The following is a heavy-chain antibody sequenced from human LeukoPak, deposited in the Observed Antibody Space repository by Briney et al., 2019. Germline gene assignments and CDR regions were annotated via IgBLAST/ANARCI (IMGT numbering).Heavy chain of an antibody. Sequence: GASVKVSCKASGYTFTGYYLHWVRQAPGQGLDWMGWINPNSGGTTYAQNFKGRVTMTWDTSISTAYMELSSLRSEDTAVYYCARGLMAARNWYLDLWGRGTLVTVSS. CDR3: ARGLMAARNWYLDL. D-gene: IGHD3-10*01. V-gene: IGHV1-2*02. CDR2: INPNSGGT. CDR1: GYTFTGYY. J-gene: IGHJ2*01.